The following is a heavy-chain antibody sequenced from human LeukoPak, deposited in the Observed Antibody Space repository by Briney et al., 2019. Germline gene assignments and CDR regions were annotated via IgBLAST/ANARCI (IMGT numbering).Heavy chain of an antibody. J-gene: IGHJ6*03. CDR2: INHSGNT. CDR3: ARREPHGDYGGKIRYYYYMDV. V-gene: IGHV4-34*01. CDR1: GGSFSGYY. D-gene: IGHD4-23*01. Sequence: SETLSLTCAVYGGSFSGYYWSWIRQPPGKWLEWIGEINHSGNTNSNPSLKSRVTMSVDTSKNQFSLKLSSLTAADTAMYYCARREPHGDYGGKIRYYYYMDVWGKGTTITISS.